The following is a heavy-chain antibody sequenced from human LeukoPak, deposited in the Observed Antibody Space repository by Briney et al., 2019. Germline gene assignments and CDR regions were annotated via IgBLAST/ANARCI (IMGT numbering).Heavy chain of an antibody. D-gene: IGHD1-1*01. Sequence: GGSLRLSCAASGFTFSSYSMNWVRQAPGKGLEWVSSISSSSSYIYYADSVKGRFTISRDNAKNSLYLQMNSLRAEDTAVYYCARDRGGPGTARLLPGIPKTYNWFDPWGQGTLATVSS. CDR3: ARDRGGPGTARLLPGIPKTYNWFDP. J-gene: IGHJ5*02. V-gene: IGHV3-21*01. CDR1: GFTFSSYS. CDR2: ISSSSSYI.